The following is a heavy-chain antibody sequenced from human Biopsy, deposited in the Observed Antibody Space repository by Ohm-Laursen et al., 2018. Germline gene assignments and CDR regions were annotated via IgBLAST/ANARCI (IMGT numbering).Heavy chain of an antibody. J-gene: IGHJ6*02. CDR1: GYTFTRYY. CDR2: ISPSGATT. Sequence: GASVKVSCKASGYTFTRYYMHWVRQAPGQGLEWMGGISPSGATTSFSQKFQGRITMTRDTSTGTVYMDLNSLGSEDTAVYYCARAGVGSDGTDSYYYGMDVWGPGTTVTVSS. D-gene: IGHD5-24*01. CDR3: ARAGVGSDGTDSYYYGMDV. V-gene: IGHV1-46*01.